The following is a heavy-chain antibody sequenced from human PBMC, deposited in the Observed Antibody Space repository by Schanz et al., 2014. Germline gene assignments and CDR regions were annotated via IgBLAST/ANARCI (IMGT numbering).Heavy chain of an antibody. Sequence: QVQLQQWGAGLLKPSETLSLTCAVYGGSFSGYYWTWIRQPPGKGLEWIGEIHHSGSTSYNPSLKGRVTIPIATPKTKLSLRLTSLTAADTAVYYCARGEWSTSQFDYWGHGTLVTVSS. CDR2: IHHSGST. V-gene: IGHV4-34*01. CDR3: ARGEWSTSQFDY. J-gene: IGHJ4*01. D-gene: IGHD2-2*01. CDR1: GGSFSGYY.